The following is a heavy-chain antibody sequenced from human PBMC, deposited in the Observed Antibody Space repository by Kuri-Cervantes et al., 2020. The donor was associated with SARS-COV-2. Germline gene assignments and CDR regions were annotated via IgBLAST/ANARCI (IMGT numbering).Heavy chain of an antibody. D-gene: IGHD3-22*01. V-gene: IGHV4-34*01. CDR3: AGVNRYYDSSGLDY. CDR2: INHSGST. CDR1: GGSFSTYY. Sequence: SETLSLTCVVYGGSFSTYYWSWVRQPPGKGLEWIGEINHSGSTNYNPSLKSRGTISVDTSKNQFSLKLSSVTAADTAVYYCAGVNRYYDSSGLDYWGQGTLVTVSS. J-gene: IGHJ4*02.